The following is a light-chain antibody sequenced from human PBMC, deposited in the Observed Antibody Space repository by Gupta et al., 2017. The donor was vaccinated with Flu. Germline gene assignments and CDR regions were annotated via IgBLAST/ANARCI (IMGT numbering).Light chain of an antibody. CDR3: SSFAGSNSWV. CDR1: SSDVGGYDY. Sequence: QSALTQPPSASGSPGQSVTISCTGTSSDVGGYDYVSWYQQHPGKAPKLLIYDVNKWPSGVPDRFSGSKSGNRASLTVSGLQAEDEADYYCSSFAGSNSWVFGGGTKLTVL. J-gene: IGLJ3*02. CDR2: DVN. V-gene: IGLV2-8*01.